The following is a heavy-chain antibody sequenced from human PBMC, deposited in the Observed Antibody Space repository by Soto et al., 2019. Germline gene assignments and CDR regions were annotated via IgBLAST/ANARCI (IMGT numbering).Heavy chain of an antibody. D-gene: IGHD3-3*01. CDR1: GYTFTSYG. CDR3: ARGAERGDFWSGYYHNWFDP. J-gene: IGHJ5*02. CDR2: ISAYNGNT. V-gene: IGHV1-18*01. Sequence: ASVKVSCKASGYTFTSYGISWVRQAPGQGLEWMGWISAYNGNTNYAQKLQGRVTMTTDTSTSTAYMELRSLRSDDTAVYYCARGAERGDFWSGYYHNWFDPWGQGTLVTVSS.